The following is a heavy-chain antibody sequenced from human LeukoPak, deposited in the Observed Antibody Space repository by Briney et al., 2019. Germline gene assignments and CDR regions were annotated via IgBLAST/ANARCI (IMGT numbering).Heavy chain of an antibody. Sequence: PGGSLTLSCAASGSTFSSYAMSWVRQAPGKGLEWVSALSGSGGSTYYADSVKGRFTIARDNSKNTLYLQMNSLRAEDTAVYYCAKDRRGCSGGSCSGWGGQGTLVTVSS. V-gene: IGHV3-23*01. CDR2: LSGSGGST. CDR3: AKDRRGCSGGSCSGW. CDR1: GSTFSSYA. J-gene: IGHJ4*02. D-gene: IGHD2-15*01.